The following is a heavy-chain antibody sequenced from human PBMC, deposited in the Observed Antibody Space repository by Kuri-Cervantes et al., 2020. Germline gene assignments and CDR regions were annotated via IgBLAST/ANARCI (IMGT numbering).Heavy chain of an antibody. CDR3: ARDTILGYCSGGSCPRRYFDL. Sequence: SETLSLTCTVSGGSISSYYWSWIRQPPGKGLEWIGYIYYSGSTNYNPSLKSRVTISVDTSKNQFSLKLSSVTAVDTAVYYCARDTILGYCSGGSCPRRYFDLWGRGTLVTVSS. CDR1: GGSISSYY. CDR2: IYYSGST. V-gene: IGHV4-59*12. J-gene: IGHJ2*01. D-gene: IGHD2-15*01.